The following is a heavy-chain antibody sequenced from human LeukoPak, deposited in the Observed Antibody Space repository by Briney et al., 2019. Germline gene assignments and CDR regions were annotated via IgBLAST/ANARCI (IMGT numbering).Heavy chain of an antibody. V-gene: IGHV3-49*04. CDR3: TRIAAAGKGFYWFDP. CDR2: IRSKAYGGTT. Sequence: PGGSLRLPCTASGFTFGDYAMSWVRQAPGKGLEWVGFIRSKAYGGTTEYAAPVKGRFTISRDDSKSIAYLQTNSLKTEDTAVYYCTRIAAAGKGFYWFDPWGQGTLVTVSS. D-gene: IGHD6-13*01. J-gene: IGHJ5*02. CDR1: GFTFGDYA.